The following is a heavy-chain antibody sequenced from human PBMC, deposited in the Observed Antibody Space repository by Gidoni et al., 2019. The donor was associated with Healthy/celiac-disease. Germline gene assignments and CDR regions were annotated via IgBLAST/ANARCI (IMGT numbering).Heavy chain of an antibody. V-gene: IGHV4-4*07. Sequence: QVQLQESGPGLVKPSETLSLTCTVSGGSISSYYWSWIRQPAGKGLEWIGRIYTSGSTNYNPSLKSRVTMSVDTSKNQFSLKLSSVTAADTAVYYCARDRTGGLRFLEWLPESTGYYYYGMDVWGQGTTVTVSS. J-gene: IGHJ6*02. D-gene: IGHD3-3*01. CDR2: IYTSGST. CDR3: ARDRTGGLRFLEWLPESTGYYYYGMDV. CDR1: GGSISSYY.